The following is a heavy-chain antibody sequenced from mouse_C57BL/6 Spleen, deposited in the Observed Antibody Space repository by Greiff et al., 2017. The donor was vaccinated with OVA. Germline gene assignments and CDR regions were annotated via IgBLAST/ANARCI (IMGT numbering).Heavy chain of an antibody. V-gene: IGHV5-17*01. CDR1: GFTFSDYG. CDR2: ISSGSSTI. D-gene: IGHD1-1*01. CDR3: ARGTPYYDGSGHGYFAV. Sequence: EVMLVESGGGLVKPGGSLKLSCAASGFTFSDYGMHWVRQAPEKGLEWVAYISSGSSTIYYADTVKGRFTISSDNAKNTLFLPMTSLRYEETAMYYCARGTPYYDGSGHGYFAVWGTGTTVTVSS. J-gene: IGHJ1*03.